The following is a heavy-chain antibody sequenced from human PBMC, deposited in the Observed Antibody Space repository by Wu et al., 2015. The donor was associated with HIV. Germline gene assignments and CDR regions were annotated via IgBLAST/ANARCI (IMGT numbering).Heavy chain of an antibody. CDR1: GYTFTGYF. Sequence: QVQLVQSGAEVKKPGASVKVSCKASGYTFTGYFMHWVRQAPGQGLEWMGMIIPSFGTPTYAQNFHDRVTLTADESTSTVYMELSGLRSEDTALYFCARGSRIGVAAQLDYWGQGTLVTVSS. J-gene: IGHJ4*02. CDR3: ARGSRIGVAAQLDY. CDR2: IIPSFGTP. V-gene: IGHV1-46*01. D-gene: IGHD6-19*01.